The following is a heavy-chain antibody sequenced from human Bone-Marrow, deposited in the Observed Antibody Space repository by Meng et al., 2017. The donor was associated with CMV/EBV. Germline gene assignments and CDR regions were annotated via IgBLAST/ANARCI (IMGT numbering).Heavy chain of an antibody. V-gene: IGHV1-69*08. D-gene: IGHD2-2*02. J-gene: IGHJ6*02. CDR1: GGTFNTYS. Sequence: SVKVSCKASGGTFNTYSISWVRQAPGQGLEWMGRIFPILSTADYAQKFQGRVTITADKSTATAYMEVSSLRSEDTAVYYCAKVWGGYCSGITCYSPYYYYGMDVWGQGTTVTVSS. CDR3: AKVWGGYCSGITCYSPYYYYGMDV. CDR2: IFPILSTA.